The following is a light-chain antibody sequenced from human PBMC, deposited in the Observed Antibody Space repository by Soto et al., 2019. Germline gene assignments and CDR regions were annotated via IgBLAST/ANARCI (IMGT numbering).Light chain of an antibody. J-gene: IGKJ1*01. CDR3: QQGKSFPWT. Sequence: DIQMTQSPSSVSASVGDKVTITCRASQGISTWLAWYQQKPGKAPKLLIHLVSSLQIGVPSRFSGSGSGTDFTLTISSLQPEDFATYYCQQGKSFPWTFGQGTKVEIK. CDR1: QGISTW. V-gene: IGKV1-12*01. CDR2: LVS.